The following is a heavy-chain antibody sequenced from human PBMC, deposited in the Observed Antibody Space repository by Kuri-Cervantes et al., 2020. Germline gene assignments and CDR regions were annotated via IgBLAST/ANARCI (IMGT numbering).Heavy chain of an antibody. CDR2: IIPIFGTA. D-gene: IGHD2-15*01. Sequence: SVKVSCKASGGTFSSYAISWVRQAPGQGLEWMGGIIPIFGTANYAQKFQGRVTITADESTSTAYMELSSLRSEDTAVYYCASHSGYCSGGSCYSTFSYYYMDVWGKGTTVTVSS. J-gene: IGHJ6*03. V-gene: IGHV1-69*13. CDR1: GGTFSSYA. CDR3: ASHSGYCSGGSCYSTFSYYYMDV.